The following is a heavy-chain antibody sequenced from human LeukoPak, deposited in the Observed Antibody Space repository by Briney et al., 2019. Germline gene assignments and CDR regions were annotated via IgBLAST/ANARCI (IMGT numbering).Heavy chain of an antibody. CDR1: GFTFSSYA. D-gene: IGHD6-6*01. Sequence: HPGGSLRLSCAASGFTFSSYAMHWVRQAPGKGLEWVAVISYDGSNKYYADSVKGRFTISRDNSKNTLYLQINSLRAEDTAVYYCARATSDAFDIWGQGTMVTVSS. CDR3: ARATSDAFDI. J-gene: IGHJ3*02. CDR2: ISYDGSNK. V-gene: IGHV3-30-3*01.